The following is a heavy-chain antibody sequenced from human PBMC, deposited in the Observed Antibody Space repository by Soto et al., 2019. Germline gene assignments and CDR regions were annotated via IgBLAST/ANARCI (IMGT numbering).Heavy chain of an antibody. D-gene: IGHD3-3*01. CDR1: GFTFSSYG. J-gene: IGHJ6*01. V-gene: IGHV3-30*18. CDR3: AKGSQLLEWGNYYGMDV. Sequence: QVQLVESGGGVVQPGRSLRLSCAASGFTFSSYGMHWVRQAPGKGLEWVAVISYDGSNKYYADSVKGRFTISRDNSKNTLYLQMNSLRAEDTAVYYCAKGSQLLEWGNYYGMDVW. CDR2: ISYDGSNK.